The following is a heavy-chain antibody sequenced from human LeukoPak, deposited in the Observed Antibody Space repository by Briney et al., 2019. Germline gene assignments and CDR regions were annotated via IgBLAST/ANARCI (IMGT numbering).Heavy chain of an antibody. V-gene: IGHV1-2*02. CDR1: GYTFTGYN. CDR2: INPNSGGT. Sequence: ASVKVSCKASGYTFTGYNVHWVRQAPGQGLEWMGWINPNSGGTNYAQKFQGRATMTRDTSISTAYMELSRLSSDDTAIYYCARDAGSRGCIAYWGQGSLITVSS. D-gene: IGHD6-19*01. J-gene: IGHJ4*02. CDR3: ARDAGSRGCIAY.